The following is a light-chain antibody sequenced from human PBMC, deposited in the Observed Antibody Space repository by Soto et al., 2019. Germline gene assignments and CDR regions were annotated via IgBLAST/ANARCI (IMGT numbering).Light chain of an antibody. V-gene: IGLV2-14*01. CDR1: SSDVGGYNF. J-gene: IGLJ1*01. CDR3: SSYTSISTYV. Sequence: QSALTQPASVSGSPGQSITISCPGTSSDVGGYNFVSWYQQHPDKAPKLMIYDVTNRPSGVSNRFSGSKSGNTASLTISGLQAEDEADYYCSSYTSISTYVFGTGTKLTVL. CDR2: DVT.